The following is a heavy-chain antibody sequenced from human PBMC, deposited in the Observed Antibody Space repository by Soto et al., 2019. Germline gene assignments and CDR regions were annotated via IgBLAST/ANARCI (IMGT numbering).Heavy chain of an antibody. D-gene: IGHD5-12*01. CDR2: ISYDGSNK. CDR1: GFTFSSYG. V-gene: IGHV3-30*18. Sequence: PGGSLRLSCAASGFTFSSYGMHWVRQAPGKGLEWVAVISYDGSNKYYADSVKGRFTISRDNSKNTLYLQMNSLRAEDTAVYYCAKAPIVATIYFDYWGQGTLVTVSS. CDR3: AKAPIVATIYFDY. J-gene: IGHJ4*02.